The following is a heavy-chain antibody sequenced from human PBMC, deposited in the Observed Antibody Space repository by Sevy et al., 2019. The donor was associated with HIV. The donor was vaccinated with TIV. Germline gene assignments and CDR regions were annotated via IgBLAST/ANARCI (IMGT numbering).Heavy chain of an antibody. V-gene: IGHV3-23*01. Sequence: GGSLRLSCAASGFTFSSYAMSWVRQAPGKGLEWVSAISGSGGSTYYADSVKGRFTISRDNSKNTLYLQMNSLRAEDTAVYYCPPGREGSGYPLPLDYWGQGTLVTVSS. CDR3: PPGREGSGYPLPLDY. CDR2: ISGSGGST. CDR1: GFTFSSYA. J-gene: IGHJ4*02. D-gene: IGHD3-3*01.